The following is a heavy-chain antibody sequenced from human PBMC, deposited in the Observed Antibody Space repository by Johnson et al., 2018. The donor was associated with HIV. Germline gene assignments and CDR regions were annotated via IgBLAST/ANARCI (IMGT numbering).Heavy chain of an antibody. J-gene: IGHJ3*02. CDR1: GFTFSSYG. CDR2: IRYDGSDK. V-gene: IGHV3-30*02. D-gene: IGHD3-22*01. CDR3: AKGCRWLLERTYAFDI. Sequence: QVQLVESGGGVVQPGGSLRLSCAASGFTFSSYGMHWVRQAPGKGLEWVAFIRYDGSDKYYAASVKGRFTISRDNSRNTVYLQMNSLRVEDTAVYYCAKGCRWLLERTYAFDIWGQGTMVTVSS.